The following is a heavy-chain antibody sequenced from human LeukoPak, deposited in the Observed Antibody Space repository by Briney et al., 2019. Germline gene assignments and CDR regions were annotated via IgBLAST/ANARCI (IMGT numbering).Heavy chain of an antibody. Sequence: SGRSLRLSCAASGFIFSSYGMHWVRQAPGKGLEWVANINQDGSEKYYVDSVKGRFTISRDNAKNSLYLQMNSLRAEDTAVYYCARNFDSWGQGTMVTVSS. V-gene: IGHV3-7*04. CDR2: INQDGSEK. CDR1: GFIFSSYG. CDR3: ARNFDS. J-gene: IGHJ4*02.